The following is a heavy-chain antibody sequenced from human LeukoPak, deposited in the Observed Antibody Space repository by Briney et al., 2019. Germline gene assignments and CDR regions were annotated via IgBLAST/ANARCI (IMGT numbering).Heavy chain of an antibody. J-gene: IGHJ2*01. V-gene: IGHV4-61*08. Sequence: SETLSLTCTVSGGSISSDVYYWSWIRQPPGKGLEYIGDIYYTGSTNYNPSLKSRVTISVDTSGNQLSLKLSSVTAADTAVYYCARHVLSGYLNYWYFDLWGRGTLVTVSS. CDR2: IYYTGST. CDR1: GGSISSDVYY. CDR3: ARHVLSGYLNYWYFDL. D-gene: IGHD3-3*01.